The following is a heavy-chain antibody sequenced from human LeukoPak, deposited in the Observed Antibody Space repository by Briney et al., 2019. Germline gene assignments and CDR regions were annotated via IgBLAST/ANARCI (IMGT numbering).Heavy chain of an antibody. CDR2: ISGSGGST. CDR1: GFTFSSYA. D-gene: IGHD4-17*01. Sequence: PGGSLRLSCAASGFTFSSYATSWVRQAPGKGLEWVSAISGSGGSTYFADSVKGRFTISRDNSKNTLYLQMNSLRAEDTAVYYCAKDRGPHDYGDYIYYYYYGMDVWGQGTTVTVSS. V-gene: IGHV3-23*01. J-gene: IGHJ6*02. CDR3: AKDRGPHDYGDYIYYYYYGMDV.